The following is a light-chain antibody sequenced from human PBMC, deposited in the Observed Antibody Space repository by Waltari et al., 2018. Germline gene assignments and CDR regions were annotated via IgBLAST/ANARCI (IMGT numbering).Light chain of an antibody. V-gene: IGKV3-20*01. CDR1: LSVSSSY. J-gene: IGKJ2*01. Sequence: EIVLTQSPGTLSLSPGERATLSCRASLSVSSSYLAWYQQKPGQAPRLLIYGASSRATGIPDRFSGSGSGTDFTLTISRLEPEDFAVYSCQQYGSSPYTFGQGTKLEIK. CDR2: GAS. CDR3: QQYGSSPYT.